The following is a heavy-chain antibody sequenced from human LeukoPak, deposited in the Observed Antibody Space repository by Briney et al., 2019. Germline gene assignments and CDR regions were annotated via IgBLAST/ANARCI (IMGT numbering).Heavy chain of an antibody. J-gene: IGHJ4*02. D-gene: IGHD3-3*01. CDR2: IKQDGSEI. CDR3: ARDAWSGYYIDY. V-gene: IGHV3-7*01. CDR1: GFTFSSNW. Sequence: GGSLRLSCAASGFTFSSNWMTWLRQAPGKGLEWVANIKQDGSEIQYVDSVKGRFTISRDNSKSTLYLQMNSLRAEDTAVYYCARDAWSGYYIDYWGQGTLVTVSS.